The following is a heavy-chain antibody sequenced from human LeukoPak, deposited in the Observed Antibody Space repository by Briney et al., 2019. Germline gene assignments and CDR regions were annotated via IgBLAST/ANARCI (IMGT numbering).Heavy chain of an antibody. CDR3: AREGEVASSGWYGMDI. D-gene: IGHD6-19*01. Sequence: GASVKVSCKASGYIFTTYYLHWVRQAPGQGLEWMGGIIPIFGTANYAQKFQGRVTITADESTSTAYMELSSLRSEDTAVYYCAREGEVASSGWYGMDIWGQGTTVTVSS. CDR2: IIPIFGTA. J-gene: IGHJ6*02. CDR1: GYIFTTYY. V-gene: IGHV1-69*13.